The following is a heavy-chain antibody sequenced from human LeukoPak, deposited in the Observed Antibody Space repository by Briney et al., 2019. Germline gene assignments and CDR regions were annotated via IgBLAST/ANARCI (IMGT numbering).Heavy chain of an antibody. D-gene: IGHD4-23*01. V-gene: IGHV1-18*01. CDR2: ISAYNGNT. CDR1: GYTFTSYG. J-gene: IGHJ4*02. Sequence: GASVKVSCKASGYTFTSYGISWVRQAPGQGRGWMGWISAYNGNTNYAQKLQGRVTMTTDTSTSTAYMELRSLRSDDTAVYYCARKVGYGGNSGYFDYWGQGTLVTVSS. CDR3: ARKVGYGGNSGYFDY.